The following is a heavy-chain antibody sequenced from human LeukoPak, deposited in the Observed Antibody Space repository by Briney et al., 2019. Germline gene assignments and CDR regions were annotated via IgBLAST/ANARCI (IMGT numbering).Heavy chain of an antibody. CDR3: ARDRAIIAENGFDV. V-gene: IGHV3-23*01. CDR1: GFTFSSYA. J-gene: IGHJ3*01. CDR2: ISGSGGST. Sequence: PGGSLRLSCAASGFTFSSYAMSWVRQAPGKGLEWVSAISGSGGSTYYADSVKGRFTISRDNSKNTLYLQMNSLRAEDSAIYYCARDRAIIAENGFDVWGHGAMVTVSS. D-gene: IGHD3-3*01.